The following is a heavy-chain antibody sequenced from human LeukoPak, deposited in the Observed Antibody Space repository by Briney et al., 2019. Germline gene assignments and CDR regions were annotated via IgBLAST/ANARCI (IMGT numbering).Heavy chain of an antibody. CDR2: IHPEGNEK. Sequence: GGSLRLSCAVSGFSFTNFWMSWVRQAPGRGLEWVANIHPEGNEKYHVESVKGRFTISRDNTKDLLFLQMNGLRVEDTAVYYCARGDAFSGDHWGQGTLVTVSS. CDR3: ARGDAFSGDH. CDR1: GFSFTNFW. J-gene: IGHJ4*02. V-gene: IGHV3-7*04.